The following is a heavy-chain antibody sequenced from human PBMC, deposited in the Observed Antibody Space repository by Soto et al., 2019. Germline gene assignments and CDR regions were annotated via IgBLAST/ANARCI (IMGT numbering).Heavy chain of an antibody. J-gene: IGHJ2*01. CDR2: FDPEDGET. V-gene: IGHV1-24*01. CDR1: RFTFTSYG. CDR3: ATEDHGPDLEWLLSTFDYWYFDL. Sequence: SVTVSCQSSRFTFTSYGISWVRQVSGQGLAWIVGFDPEDGETIYAQKSQGRVTMTEDTSTDTAYMELSSLRSEDTAVYYCATEDHGPDLEWLLSTFDYWYFDLWGRGTLVTVS. D-gene: IGHD3-3*01.